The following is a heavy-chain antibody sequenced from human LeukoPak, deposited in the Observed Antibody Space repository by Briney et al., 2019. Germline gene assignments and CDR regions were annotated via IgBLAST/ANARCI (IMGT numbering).Heavy chain of an antibody. CDR2: INPSGGST. J-gene: IGHJ6*02. Sequence: WASVKVSCKASGYTFTSYYMHWVRQAPGQGLEWMGIINPSGGSTSYAQKFQGRVTMTRDTSTSTVYMELSSLRSEDTAVYYCARDLLPFAFYGDYYSGMDVWGQGTTVTVS. CDR1: GYTFTSYY. D-gene: IGHD4-17*01. V-gene: IGHV1-46*01. CDR3: ARDLLPFAFYGDYYSGMDV.